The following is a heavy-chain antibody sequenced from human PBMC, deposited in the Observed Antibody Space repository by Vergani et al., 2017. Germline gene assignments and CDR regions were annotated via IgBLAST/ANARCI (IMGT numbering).Heavy chain of an antibody. Sequence: QVQLVQSGAEVKKPGSSVKVSCKASGGTFSSYAISWVRQAPGQGLEWMGGIIPIFGTANYAQKFQGRVTITADESTSTAYMELSSLRSEDTAVYYCARVEGGDPFPNGGGWFDPWGQGTLVTVSS. D-gene: IGHD3-16*01. CDR2: IIPIFGTA. J-gene: IGHJ5*02. CDR3: ARVEGGDPFPNGGGWFDP. V-gene: IGHV1-69*01. CDR1: GGTFSSYA.